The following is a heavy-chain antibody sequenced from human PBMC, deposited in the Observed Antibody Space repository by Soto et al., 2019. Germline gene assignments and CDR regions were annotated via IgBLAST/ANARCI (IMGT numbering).Heavy chain of an antibody. D-gene: IGHD3-10*01. CDR2: ISAYNGNT. CDR3: ARALTYYYGSGSYYVPGPPPDY. CDR1: GYTFTSYG. V-gene: IGHV1-18*01. Sequence: ASVKVSCKASGYTFTSYGISWVRRAPGQGLEWMGWISAYNGNTIYAQKLQGSVTMTTDTSTSEAENQLSTLTSYDTAVHYCARALTYYYGSGSYYVPGPPPDYWGQGPLVTVSS. J-gene: IGHJ4*02.